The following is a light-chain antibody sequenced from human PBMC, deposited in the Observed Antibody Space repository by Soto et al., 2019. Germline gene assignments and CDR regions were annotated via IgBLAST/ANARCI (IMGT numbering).Light chain of an antibody. CDR1: RSNIGAGYD. J-gene: IGLJ3*02. CDR2: GNN. V-gene: IGLV1-40*01. CDR3: QSYDSLVRV. Sequence: QAVVTQPPSVSGAPGQRVTISCTWSRSNIGAGYDVHWYQQLPGKAPKLLIFGNNNRPSGVPDRFSGSKSGTSASLAITGLQPEDEADYYCQSYDSLVRVFGGGTQLTVL.